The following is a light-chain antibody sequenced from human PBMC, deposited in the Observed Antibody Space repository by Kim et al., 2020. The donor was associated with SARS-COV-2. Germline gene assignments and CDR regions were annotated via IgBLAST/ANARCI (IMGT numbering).Light chain of an antibody. CDR1: QRVSSN. Sequence: APGGKATPPCRTSQRVSSNLAWYQQKPAQAPRLLIYGASTRATGSPARCSGSGSGREFTLTISSLQSEDVAVYYCQQYNNWPPLTFGQGTKVDIK. J-gene: IGKJ1*01. CDR3: QQYNNWPPLT. CDR2: GAS. V-gene: IGKV3-15*01.